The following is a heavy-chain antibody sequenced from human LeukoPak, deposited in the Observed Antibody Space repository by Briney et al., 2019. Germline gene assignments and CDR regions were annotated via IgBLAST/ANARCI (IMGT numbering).Heavy chain of an antibody. CDR2: IIPIFGTA. CDR3: ARTVATISVGFYYYYYMDV. J-gene: IGHJ6*03. D-gene: IGHD5-12*01. V-gene: IGHV1-69*05. CDR1: GGTFSSYA. Sequence: ASVKVSCKASGGTFSSYAISWVRQAPGPGLEWMGGIIPIFGTANYAQKFQGRVTMTRNTSISTAYMELSSLRSEDTAVYYCARTVATISVGFYYYYYMDVWGKGTTVTISS.